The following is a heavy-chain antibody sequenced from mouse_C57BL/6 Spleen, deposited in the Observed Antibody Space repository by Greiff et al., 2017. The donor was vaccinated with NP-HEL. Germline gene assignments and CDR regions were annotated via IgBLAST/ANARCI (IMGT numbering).Heavy chain of an antibody. V-gene: IGHV1-82*01. D-gene: IGHD1-1*01. CDR2: IYPGDGDT. CDR3: ATYYYGSSSLAY. CDR1: GYAFSSSW. J-gene: IGHJ3*01. Sequence: QVQLQQSGPELVKPGASVKISCKASGYAFSSSWMNWVKQRPGKGLEWIGRIYPGDGDTNYNGKFKGKATLTADKSSSTAYMQLSSLPSEDSAVYCCATYYYGSSSLAYWGQGTLVTVSA.